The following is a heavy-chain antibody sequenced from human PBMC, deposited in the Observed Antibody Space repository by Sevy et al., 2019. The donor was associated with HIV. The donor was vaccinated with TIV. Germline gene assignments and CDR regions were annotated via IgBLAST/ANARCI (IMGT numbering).Heavy chain of an antibody. Sequence: GGSLRLSCAASGFTFSNYIMNWVRQAPGKVLEWVSSISSSGSYMYYGDSVKGRFTISRDDAKNSLYLQMNSLRVEDTAVYYCARDGEILTGYPYYFDFWGQGTLVTVSS. CDR2: ISSSGSYM. J-gene: IGHJ4*02. D-gene: IGHD3-9*01. V-gene: IGHV3-21*01. CDR1: GFTFSNYI. CDR3: ARDGEILTGYPYYFDF.